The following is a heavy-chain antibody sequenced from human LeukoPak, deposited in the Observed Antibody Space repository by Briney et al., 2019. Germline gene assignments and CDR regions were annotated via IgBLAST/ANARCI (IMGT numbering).Heavy chain of an antibody. CDR2: IYHSGST. CDR1: GGSISSGGYY. D-gene: IGHD3-10*01. V-gene: IGHV4-30-2*01. J-gene: IGHJ2*01. Sequence: SETLSLTCTVSGGSISSGGYYWSWIRQPPGKGLEWIGYIYHSGSTYYNPSLKSRVTISVDKSKNQFSLKLSSVTAADTAVYYCARDIGSGSYRRYFDLWGRGTLVTVSS. CDR3: ARDIGSGSYRRYFDL.